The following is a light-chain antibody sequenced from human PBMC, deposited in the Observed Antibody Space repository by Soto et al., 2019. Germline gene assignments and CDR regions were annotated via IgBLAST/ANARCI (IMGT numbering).Light chain of an antibody. Sequence: QAVVTQPPSASGALGQRVTISCSGGSSNIGSNTVNWYQQPPGTAPKLLICSTDQRPSGVPDRFSGSKSGTSASLAISGLQSEDEADYYCATWDGSLTGYVFGTGTKLTVL. J-gene: IGLJ1*01. CDR2: STD. CDR1: SSNIGSNT. CDR3: ATWDGSLTGYV. V-gene: IGLV1-44*01.